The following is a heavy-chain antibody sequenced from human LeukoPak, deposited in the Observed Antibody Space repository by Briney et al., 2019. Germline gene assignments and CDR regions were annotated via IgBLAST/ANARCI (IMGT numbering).Heavy chain of an antibody. CDR2: INPNSGGT. D-gene: IGHD2-2*01. V-gene: IGHV1-2*02. J-gene: IGHJ4*02. CDR1: GYTFTRHY. CDR3: ARDWGVYCSSTSCRAEDY. Sequence: GASVKVSCKASGYTFTRHYMHWVRQAPGQGLEWMGWINPNSGGTNYAQKFQGRVTMTRDTSISTAYMELSRLRSDDTAVYYCARDWGVYCSSTSCRAEDYWGQGTLVTVSS.